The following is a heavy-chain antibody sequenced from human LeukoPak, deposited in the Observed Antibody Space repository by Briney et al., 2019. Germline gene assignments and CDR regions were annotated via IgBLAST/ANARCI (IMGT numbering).Heavy chain of an antibody. Sequence: SETLSLTCTVSGYSISSGYYWGWIRQPPGKGLEWIGSIYHSGSTYYNPSLKSRVTISVDTSKNQFSLKLSSVTAADTAVYYCARVLYYGSGSYSHYWGQGTLVTVSS. D-gene: IGHD3-10*01. J-gene: IGHJ4*02. V-gene: IGHV4-38-2*02. CDR1: GYSISSGYY. CDR3: ARVLYYGSGSYSHY. CDR2: IYHSGST.